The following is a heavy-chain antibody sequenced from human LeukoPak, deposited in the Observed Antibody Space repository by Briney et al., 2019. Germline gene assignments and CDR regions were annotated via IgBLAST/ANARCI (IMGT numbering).Heavy chain of an antibody. CDR3: ARAGWYTLDN. D-gene: IGHD2-15*01. Sequence: PSETLSLTCAVSGASISSSNWLSWVRQPPGKGLEWIGEIYRSGSTNYNPSLKSRVTISVDNSKNQFSLKMSSMTAADTAVYYCARAGWYTLDNWGQGTLVTVSS. J-gene: IGHJ4*02. CDR1: GASISSSNW. CDR2: IYRSGST. V-gene: IGHV4-4*02.